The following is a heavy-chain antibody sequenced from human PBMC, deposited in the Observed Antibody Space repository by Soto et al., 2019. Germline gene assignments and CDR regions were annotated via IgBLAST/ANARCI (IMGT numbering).Heavy chain of an antibody. V-gene: IGHV1-8*01. CDR1: GYTFTSYD. CDR3: ARGINYYDAGDDAFEI. CDR2: MNPNSGNT. Sequence: QVQLVQSGAEVKKPGASVKVSCKASGYTFTSYDINWVRQATGQGLEWMGWMNPNSGNTGYAQKFQGRVTMTRNTSISTADMELSSLRSEDTAVYYCARGINYYDAGDDAFEIWGQGTMVTVSS. J-gene: IGHJ3*02. D-gene: IGHD3-10*01.